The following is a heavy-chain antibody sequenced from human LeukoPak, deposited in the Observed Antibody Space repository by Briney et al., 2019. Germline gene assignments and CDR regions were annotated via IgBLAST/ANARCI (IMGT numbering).Heavy chain of an antibody. CDR1: GGSFSGYY. Sequence: PSETLSLTCAVYGGSFSGYYWSWIRQPPGKGLEWIGEINHSGSTNYNPSLKSRVTISVDTSKNQFSLKLSSVAAADTAVYYRARDAFDIWGQGTMVTVSS. J-gene: IGHJ3*02. V-gene: IGHV4-34*01. CDR2: INHSGST. CDR3: ARDAFDI.